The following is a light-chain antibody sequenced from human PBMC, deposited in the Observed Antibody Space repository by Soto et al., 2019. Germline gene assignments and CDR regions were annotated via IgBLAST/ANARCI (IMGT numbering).Light chain of an antibody. CDR3: QQYFSTPQT. Sequence: DIVMTQSPDSLAVSLGERATINCKSSQSLLSGSNNKNYLAWYQQKPGQPPKLLIYWASTRESGVPDRVSGSGSGTDFTLTISSLQAEDVAVYYCQQYFSTPQTFDQGTKVEIK. CDR1: QSLLSGSNNKNY. CDR2: WAS. J-gene: IGKJ1*01. V-gene: IGKV4-1*01.